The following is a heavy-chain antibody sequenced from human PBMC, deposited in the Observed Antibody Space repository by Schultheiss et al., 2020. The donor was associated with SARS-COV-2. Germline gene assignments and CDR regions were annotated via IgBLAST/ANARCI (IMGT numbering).Heavy chain of an antibody. D-gene: IGHD3-22*01. CDR1: GFTFSSYA. J-gene: IGHJ4*02. CDR2: ISGSGGST. CDR3: AKPLGYYYDSSGYSE. Sequence: GGSLRLSCAASGFTFSSYAMSWVRQASGKGLEWVSAISGSGGSTYYADSVKGRFTISRDNSKNTLYLQMNSLRAEDTAVYYCAKPLGYYYDSSGYSEWGQGTLVTVSS. V-gene: IGHV3-23*01.